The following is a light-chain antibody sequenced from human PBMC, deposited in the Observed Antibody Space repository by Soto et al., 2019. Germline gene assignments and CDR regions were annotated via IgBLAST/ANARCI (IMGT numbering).Light chain of an antibody. CDR3: AAWDDSLNGPV. CDR2: NTD. CDR1: ISNIGRNP. Sequence: QSVLTQSPSVSGTPGQRVTISCSGSISNIGRNPVNWYQQLPGTAPKVLMSNTDERPSGVPDRISASKSGTSASLAISGLQSEDEAEYYCAAWDDSLNGPVFGGGTKVTVL. J-gene: IGLJ2*01. V-gene: IGLV1-44*01.